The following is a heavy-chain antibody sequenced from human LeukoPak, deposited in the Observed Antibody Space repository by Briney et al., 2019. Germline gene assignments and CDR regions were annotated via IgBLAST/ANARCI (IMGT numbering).Heavy chain of an antibody. CDR1: GGSFSGYY. J-gene: IGHJ4*02. CDR2: INHSGST. CDR3: ARGPGGAHYYDSSGYYYY. Sequence: SETLSLTCAVYGGSFSGYYWSWIRQPPGKGLEWIGEINHSGSTNYNPSLKSRVTISVDTSKNQFSLKLSSVTAADTAVYYCARGPGGAHYYDSSGYYYYWGQGTLVTVCS. D-gene: IGHD3-22*01. V-gene: IGHV4-34*01.